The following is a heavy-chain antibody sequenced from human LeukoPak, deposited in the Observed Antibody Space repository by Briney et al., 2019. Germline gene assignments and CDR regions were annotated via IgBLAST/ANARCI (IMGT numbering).Heavy chain of an antibody. CDR3: ARVLYSSRPYWYFDL. Sequence: PSETLSLTCTVSGGSISSGSYYWSWIRQPAGKGLEWIGRIYTSGSTNYNPSLKSRVTISVDTSKNQFSLKLSSVTAADTAVYYCARVLYSSRPYWYFDLWGRGTLVTVSS. J-gene: IGHJ2*01. CDR1: GGSISSGSYY. D-gene: IGHD6-13*01. V-gene: IGHV4-61*02. CDR2: IYTSGST.